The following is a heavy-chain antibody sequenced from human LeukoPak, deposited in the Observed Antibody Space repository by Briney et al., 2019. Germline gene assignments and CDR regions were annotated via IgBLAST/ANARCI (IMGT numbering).Heavy chain of an antibody. CDR1: GGSISSYY. CDR2: IYYSGST. Sequence: SETLSLTCTVSGGSISSYYWSWIRQPPGKGLEWIGYIYYSGSTNYNPSLKSRVTISVDTSKNQFSLKLSSMTAADTAVYYCARVSGRGAFDIWGQGTMVTVSS. D-gene: IGHD5-24*01. J-gene: IGHJ3*02. V-gene: IGHV4-59*01. CDR3: ARVSGRGAFDI.